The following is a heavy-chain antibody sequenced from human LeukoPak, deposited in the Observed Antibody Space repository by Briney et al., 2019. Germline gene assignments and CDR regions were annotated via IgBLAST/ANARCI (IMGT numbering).Heavy chain of an antibody. V-gene: IGHV3-7*01. Sequence: PGGSLRLSCAASGFIFTDYWMNWVRQAPGRGLEWLASVKGDGSATSYVDSVKGRFTISRDNAKNSLYLQMNSLRAEDTAVYYCAKVHSASGISFDYWGQGALVTVSS. J-gene: IGHJ4*02. CDR3: AKVHSASGISFDY. CDR2: VKGDGSAT. CDR1: GFIFTDYW. D-gene: IGHD3-10*01.